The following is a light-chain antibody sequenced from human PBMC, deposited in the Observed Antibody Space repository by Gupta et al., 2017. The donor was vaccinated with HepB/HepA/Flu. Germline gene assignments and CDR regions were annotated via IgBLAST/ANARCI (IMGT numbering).Light chain of an antibody. J-gene: IGLJ2*01. CDR2: EVK. Sequence: QSALTPPASVSASPGQSITISCTGTSSDIGTYDVVSWYQQHPGKAPTLRRDEVKNRPSGMSSRGAGYKSGKTALLKSSGLQTEDDAYEYCCSYTSTTPGVFGGGTKLTVL. CDR1: SSDIGTYDV. CDR3: CSYTSTTPGV. V-gene: IGLV2-23*02.